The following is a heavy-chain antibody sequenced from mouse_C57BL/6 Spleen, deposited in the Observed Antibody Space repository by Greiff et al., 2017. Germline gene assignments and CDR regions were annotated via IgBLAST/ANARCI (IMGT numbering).Heavy chain of an antibody. CDR2: IDPETGGT. D-gene: IGHD1-1*01. J-gene: IGHJ2*01. CDR1: GYTFTDYE. CDR3: SYGSSLYYFDY. V-gene: IGHV1-15*01. Sequence: QVQLQQSGAELVRPGASVTLSCKASGYTFTDYEMHWVKQTPVHGLEWIGAIDPETGGTAYNQKFKGKAILTADKSSSTAYMGLRSLTSEDSAVYYCSYGSSLYYFDYWGQGTTLTVSS.